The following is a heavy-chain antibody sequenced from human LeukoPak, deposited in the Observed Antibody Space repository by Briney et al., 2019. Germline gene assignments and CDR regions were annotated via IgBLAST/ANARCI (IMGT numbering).Heavy chain of an antibody. CDR3: ARNASAAPSHVAGGYFDL. CDR1: GDSISSGTYY. CDR2: IYNSGST. V-gene: IGHV4-39*01. Sequence: SETLSLTCTVSGDSISSGTYYWGWIRQPPGKGLEWIGSIYNSGSTYYNPSLKSRVTLSVDTSKNQFSLNLKSVTAADTAVYYCARNASAAPSHVAGGYFDLWGRGTLVTVSS. J-gene: IGHJ2*01.